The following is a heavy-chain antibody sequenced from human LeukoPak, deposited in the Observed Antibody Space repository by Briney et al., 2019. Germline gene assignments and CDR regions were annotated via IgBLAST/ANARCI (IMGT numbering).Heavy chain of an antibody. J-gene: IGHJ4*02. D-gene: IGHD2/OR15-2a*01. CDR1: GFKFDDYT. V-gene: IGHV3-43*01. CDR2: IKWDGVTA. Sequence: PGGSLRLSCEASGFKFDDYTIHWVRQSAGKGLEWVSLIKWDGVTASYADSLKGRFTLSRDNSKNTVHLQMTRLRTEDTALYYYARDVEYCNSITCFFDYWGRGTLVAVSS. CDR3: ARDVEYCNSITCFFDY.